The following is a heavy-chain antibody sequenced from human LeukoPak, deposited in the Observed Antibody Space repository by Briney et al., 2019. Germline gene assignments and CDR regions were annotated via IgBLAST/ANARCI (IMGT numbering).Heavy chain of an antibody. CDR2: ISGSGGST. J-gene: IGHJ4*02. Sequence: QPGGSLRLSCAASGFTFSSYAMSWVRQAPGKGLEWVSAISGSGGSTYYADSVKGRFTISRDNSKNTLYLQMNSLRAEDTAVYYCAKDAYYDILTGHYYFDYWGQGTLVTVSS. CDR1: GFTFSSYA. CDR3: AKDAYYDILTGHYYFDY. D-gene: IGHD3-9*01. V-gene: IGHV3-23*01.